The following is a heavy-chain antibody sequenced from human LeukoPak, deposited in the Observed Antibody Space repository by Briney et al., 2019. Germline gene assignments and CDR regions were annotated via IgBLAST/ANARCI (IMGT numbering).Heavy chain of an antibody. J-gene: IGHJ4*02. CDR1: GFTFSSYA. Sequence: GGSLRLSCAASGFTFSSYAMSWVRQAPGKGLEWVSYISSSSSTIYYADSVKGRFTISRDNAKNSLYLQMNSLRAEDTAVYYCARDYFPAAGTVDYWGQGTLVTVSS. V-gene: IGHV3-48*01. CDR2: ISSSSSTI. D-gene: IGHD6-13*01. CDR3: ARDYFPAAGTVDY.